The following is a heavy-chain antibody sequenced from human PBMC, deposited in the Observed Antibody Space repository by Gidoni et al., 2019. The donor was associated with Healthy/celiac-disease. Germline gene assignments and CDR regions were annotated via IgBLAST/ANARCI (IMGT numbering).Heavy chain of an antibody. CDR2: IWYDGSNK. V-gene: IGHV3-33*01. D-gene: IGHD2-2*01. J-gene: IGHJ5*02. CDR3: ARDLEGYCSSTSCYPLFDP. CDR1: GFTFSSYG. Sequence: QVQLVESGGGVVQPGRSLRLSCAASGFTFSSYGMHWVRQAPGKGLEWVAVIWYDGSNKYYADSVKGRFTISRDNSKNTLYLQMNSLRAEDTAVYYCARDLEGYCSSTSCYPLFDPWGQGTLVTVSS.